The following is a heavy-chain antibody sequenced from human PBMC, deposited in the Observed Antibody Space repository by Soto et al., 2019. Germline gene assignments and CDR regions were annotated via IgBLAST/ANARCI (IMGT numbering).Heavy chain of an antibody. D-gene: IGHD4-17*01. CDR2: IYNSGGS. V-gene: IGHV4-30-4*01. J-gene: IGHJ4*02. CDR3: VGTGTTDDY. CDR1: GASVRSGDYY. Sequence: PSETLYLTCSVSGASVRSGDYYWSCIRQAPGKGLEWIGYIYNSGGSYYNPSLKGRLTISIDTSKNQFSLKLNSVTAADTAIYYCVGTGTTDDYWGRGTLVTVS.